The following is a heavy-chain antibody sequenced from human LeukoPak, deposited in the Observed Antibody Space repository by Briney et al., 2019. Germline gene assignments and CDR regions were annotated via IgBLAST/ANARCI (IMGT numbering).Heavy chain of an antibody. CDR3: ARDGTSTDDY. Sequence: ASVKVSCKASGYTLSNFGISWVRQAPGQGLEWMGWISGNNDNPNYGQKFQGRLTVTTDSSTSTAYMELRNLRSDGTAVYYCARDGTSTDDYWGQGTLVTVSS. V-gene: IGHV1-18*01. D-gene: IGHD2-2*01. CDR2: ISGNNDNP. J-gene: IGHJ4*02. CDR1: GYTLSNFG.